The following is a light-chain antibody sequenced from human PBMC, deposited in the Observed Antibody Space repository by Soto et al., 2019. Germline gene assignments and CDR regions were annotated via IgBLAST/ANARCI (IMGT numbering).Light chain of an antibody. Sequence: DIQLTQSTSSLSASLGDRVTITWRASQSISSYLNWYQQKSGKAPKLLIYAASSLQSGVPSRFSGSGSGTDFTLTISSLQPEDFATYYCQQSYSIFMYTFGQGTKVDIK. CDR3: QQSYSIFMYT. J-gene: IGKJ2*01. V-gene: IGKV1-39*01. CDR1: QSISSY. CDR2: AAS.